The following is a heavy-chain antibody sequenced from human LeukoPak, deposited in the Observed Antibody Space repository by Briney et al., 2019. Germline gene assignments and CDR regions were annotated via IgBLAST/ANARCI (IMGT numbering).Heavy chain of an antibody. J-gene: IGHJ4*02. D-gene: IGHD3-22*01. CDR1: GGTFSSYA. CDR3: ARDRSGYYYFDY. Sequence: GASVRVSCKASGGTFSSYAISWVRQAPGQGLEWMGRIIPILGIANYAQKFQGRVTITADKSTSTAYMELSSLRSEDTAVYYCARDRSGYYYFDYWGQGTLVTVSS. CDR2: IIPILGIA. V-gene: IGHV1-69*04.